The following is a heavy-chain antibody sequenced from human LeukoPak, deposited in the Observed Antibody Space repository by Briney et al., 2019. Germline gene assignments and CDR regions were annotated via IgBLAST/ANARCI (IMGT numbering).Heavy chain of an antibody. Sequence: GASLRLSCAASGFTFSSYAMSWVRQAPGKGLEWVSAISGSGGSTYYADSVKGRFTISRDNSKNTLYLQMNSLKTEDTAVYYCVTGLGRTDHDYWGQGTLVTVSS. CDR3: VTGLGRTDHDY. J-gene: IGHJ4*02. CDR2: ISGSGGST. V-gene: IGHV3-23*01. D-gene: IGHD1/OR15-1a*01. CDR1: GFTFSSYA.